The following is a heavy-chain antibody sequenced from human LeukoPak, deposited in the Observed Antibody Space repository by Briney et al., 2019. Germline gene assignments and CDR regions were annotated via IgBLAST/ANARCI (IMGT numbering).Heavy chain of an antibody. V-gene: IGHV1-46*01. CDR1: GYTFTGYY. Sequence: ASVKVSCKASGYTFTGYYMHWGRQAPGQGPEWMGIINPSVGSTTYAQKFQGRVTMTRDMSTSSVYMELTSLTSEDTAVYYCARVERFYSSGWPDAFDIWGQGTMVTVSS. J-gene: IGHJ3*02. CDR3: ARVERFYSSGWPDAFDI. D-gene: IGHD6-25*01. CDR2: INPSVGST.